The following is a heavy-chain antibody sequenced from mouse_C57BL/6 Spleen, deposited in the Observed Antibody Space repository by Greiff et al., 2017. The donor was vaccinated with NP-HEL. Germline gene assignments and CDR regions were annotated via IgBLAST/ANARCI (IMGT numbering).Heavy chain of an antibody. D-gene: IGHD2-1*01. CDR1: GYAFSSSW. CDR2: IYPGDGDT. V-gene: IGHV1-82*01. CDR3: ARESNYGKDFYY. J-gene: IGHJ2*01. Sequence: QVQLKQSGPELVKPGASVKISCKASGYAFSSSWMNWVKQRPGKGLEWIGRIYPGDGDTNYNGKFKGKAKLTADKSSSTAYMQLSSLTSEDSAVYFCARESNYGKDFYYWGQGTTLTVSS.